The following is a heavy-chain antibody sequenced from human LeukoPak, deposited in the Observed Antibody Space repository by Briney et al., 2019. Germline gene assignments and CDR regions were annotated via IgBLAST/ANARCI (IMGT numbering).Heavy chain of an antibody. J-gene: IGHJ5*02. Sequence: SGTLSLTCSVSGVSVTSGGYYWTWIRQPPGRGLEWIGYVYYSGTINYNPSLKSRVTISVDTSKNQFSLKLTSVTAADTAVYYCAILGYCSGGSCHNWFDPWGQGIPVTVSS. D-gene: IGHD2-15*01. CDR1: GVSVTSGGYY. V-gene: IGHV4-61*08. CDR2: VYYSGTI. CDR3: AILGYCSGGSCHNWFDP.